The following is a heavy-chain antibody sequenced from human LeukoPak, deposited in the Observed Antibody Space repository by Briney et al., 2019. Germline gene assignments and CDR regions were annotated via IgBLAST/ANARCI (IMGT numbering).Heavy chain of an antibody. J-gene: IGHJ4*02. V-gene: IGHV4-34*01. Sequence: SETLSLTCAVYGGSFSDYSWSWIRQPPGKGLEWIGEINHSGGTNHNPSLMSRVIMSVDTSKNQFSLKLSSVTAADTAVYYCARGGDFDYWGQGTLATVSS. D-gene: IGHD3-10*01. CDR3: ARGGDFDY. CDR2: INHSGGT. CDR1: GGSFSDYS.